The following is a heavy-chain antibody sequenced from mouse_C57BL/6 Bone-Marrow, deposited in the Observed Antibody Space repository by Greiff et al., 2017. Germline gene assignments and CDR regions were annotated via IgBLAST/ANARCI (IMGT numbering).Heavy chain of an antibody. V-gene: IGHV1-7*01. CDR1: GYTFTSYW. J-gene: IGHJ2*01. CDR3: ARREPRYYLDY. CDR2: INHRSGYT. Sequence: QVHVKQSGAELAKPGASVKLSCKASGYTFTSYWMHWVKQRPGQGLEWIGYINHRSGYTKYNQKFKDKATLTADKSSSTAYMQLSSLTYEDSAVYYCARREPRYYLDYWGQGTTLTVSS.